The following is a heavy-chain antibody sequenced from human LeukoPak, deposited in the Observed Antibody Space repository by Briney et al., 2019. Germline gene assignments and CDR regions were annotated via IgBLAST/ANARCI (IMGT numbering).Heavy chain of an antibody. CDR3: ARAPANYYGSIYYFDY. J-gene: IGHJ4*02. D-gene: IGHD3-10*01. V-gene: IGHV4-59*01. CDR1: GGSISSYD. CDR2: MYYSEST. Sequence: SETLSLTCTVSGGSISSYDWSWIRKPPGKGLEWIGYMYYSESTKSNPSLKSRDTISVDTSKNQFSLKLSSVTAADTAVYYCARAPANYYGSIYYFDYWGQGILVTVSS.